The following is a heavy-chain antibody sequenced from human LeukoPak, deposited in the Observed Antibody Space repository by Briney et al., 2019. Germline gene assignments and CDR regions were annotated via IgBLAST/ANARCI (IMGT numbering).Heavy chain of an antibody. V-gene: IGHV3-48*01. CDR2: ISSSSSTI. CDR3: ARVRALDI. Sequence: PGGYLRLSCAASGFTFSSYSMNWVRQAPGKGLEWVSYISSSSSTIYYADSVKGRFTISRDNAKNSLYLQMNSLRAEDTAVYYCARVRALDIWGQGTMVTVSS. CDR1: GFTFSSYS. J-gene: IGHJ3*02.